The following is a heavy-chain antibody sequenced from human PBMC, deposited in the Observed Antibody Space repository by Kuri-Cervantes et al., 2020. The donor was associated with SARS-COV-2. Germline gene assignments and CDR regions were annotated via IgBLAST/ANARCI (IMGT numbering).Heavy chain of an antibody. CDR2: INHSGST. J-gene: IGHJ4*02. V-gene: IGHV4-34*01. CDR3: ARAKRGYCSGGSCYGGYFDY. D-gene: IGHD2-15*01. CDR1: GFTFSSYS. Sequence: GSLRLSCAASGFTFSSYSMNWIRQPPGKGLEWIGEINHSGSTNYNPSLKSRVTISVDTSKNQFSLKLSSVTAADTAVYYCARAKRGYCSGGSCYGGYFDYWGQGTLVTVSS.